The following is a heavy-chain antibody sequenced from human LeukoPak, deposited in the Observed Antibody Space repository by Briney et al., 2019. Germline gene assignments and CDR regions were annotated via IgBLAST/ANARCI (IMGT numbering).Heavy chain of an antibody. V-gene: IGHV4-4*02. J-gene: IGHJ5*02. CDR3: ARHYGP. D-gene: IGHD3-16*01. Sequence: SETLSLTCTVSGDSINNLDLWSWVRQPPGKGLEWIGEMYLSGTTHSNPSVKSRVTISVDTSKNQFSLKLNSVTAADTAVYYCARHYGPWGQGTLVTVSS. CDR1: GDSINNLDL. CDR2: MYLSGTT.